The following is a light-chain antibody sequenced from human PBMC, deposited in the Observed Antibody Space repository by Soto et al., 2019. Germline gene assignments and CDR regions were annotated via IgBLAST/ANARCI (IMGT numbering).Light chain of an antibody. J-gene: IGKJ1*01. CDR1: QSISNV. V-gene: IGKV1-39*01. Sequence: DIQMTQSPSSLSASLGDRVTITCRASQSISNVLNWFQHKPEKAPKVLISAASTLQSGVPSRFSGSGSGTDFTLTISSLQPEDFATYYCQQSYSTPRTFGQGTKVDIK. CDR3: QQSYSTPRT. CDR2: AAS.